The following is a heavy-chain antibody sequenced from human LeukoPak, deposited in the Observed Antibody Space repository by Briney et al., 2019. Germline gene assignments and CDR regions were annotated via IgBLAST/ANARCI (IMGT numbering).Heavy chain of an antibody. CDR2: IYSGGST. CDR3: ASRRKSFYGMDV. V-gene: IGHV3-53*01. CDR1: GFTVSSNY. D-gene: IGHD1-26*01. Sequence: GGPLRLSCAASGFTVSSNYMSWVRQAPGKGLEWVSVIYSGGSTYYADSVKGRFTISRDNSKNTLYLQMNSLRAEDTAVYYCASRRKSFYGMDVWGQGTTVTVSS. J-gene: IGHJ6*02.